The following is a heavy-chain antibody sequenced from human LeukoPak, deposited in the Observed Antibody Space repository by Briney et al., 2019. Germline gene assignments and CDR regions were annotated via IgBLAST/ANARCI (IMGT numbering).Heavy chain of an antibody. D-gene: IGHD2-2*01. Sequence: GGSLRLSCAASGFTFSSYGMSWVRQAPGKGLEWVSAISGSGGSTYYADSVKGRFTISRDNSKNTLYLQMNSLRAEDTAVYYCAKGTGERRYCSSTSCYAYDYWGQGTLVTVSS. J-gene: IGHJ4*02. V-gene: IGHV3-23*01. CDR1: GFTFSSYG. CDR3: AKGTGERRYCSSTSCYAYDY. CDR2: ISGSGGST.